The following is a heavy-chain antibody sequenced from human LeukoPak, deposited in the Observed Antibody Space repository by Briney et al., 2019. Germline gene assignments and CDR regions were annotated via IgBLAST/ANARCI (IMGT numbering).Heavy chain of an antibody. Sequence: SETLSLTCTVSGGSIRNYYWCWIRQPPGKGLEWIGYIYHSGSTYYNPSLKSRVTISVDRSKNQFSLKLSSVTAADTAVYYCARDPPTGSGGAWGQGTLVTVSS. V-gene: IGHV4-59*12. J-gene: IGHJ4*02. CDR1: GGSIRNYY. CDR2: IYHSGST. CDR3: ARDPPTGSGGA. D-gene: IGHD3-10*01.